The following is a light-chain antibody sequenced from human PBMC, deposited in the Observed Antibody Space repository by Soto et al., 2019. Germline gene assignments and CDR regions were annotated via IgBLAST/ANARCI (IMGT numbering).Light chain of an antibody. J-gene: IGLJ1*01. Sequence: QSALTQPASVSGSPGQSITLSCTGTSSDVGAYNYVSWYQHHPGKTPKLIIYDVTNRPSGISNRFSGSKSGNTASLTISGPQDEDEAYYYCTSYTRSCTYVFGAGTKLTVL. V-gene: IGLV2-14*03. CDR2: DVT. CDR1: SSDVGAYNY. CDR3: TSYTRSCTYV.